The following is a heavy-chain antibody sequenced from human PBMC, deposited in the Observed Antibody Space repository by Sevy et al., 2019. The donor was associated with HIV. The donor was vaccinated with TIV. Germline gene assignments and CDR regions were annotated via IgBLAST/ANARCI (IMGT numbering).Heavy chain of an antibody. J-gene: IGHJ2*01. Sequence: GGSLRLSCAASGFTFSSYAMHWVRQAPGKGLEWVAVISYDGSNKYYADSVKGRFTISRDNSKNTLYLQMNSLRAEDTAVYYCARVRVSSGWRLAPPDWYSDLWGRGTLVTVSS. V-gene: IGHV3-30-3*01. D-gene: IGHD6-19*01. CDR3: ARVRVSSGWRLAPPDWYSDL. CDR2: ISYDGSNK. CDR1: GFTFSSYA.